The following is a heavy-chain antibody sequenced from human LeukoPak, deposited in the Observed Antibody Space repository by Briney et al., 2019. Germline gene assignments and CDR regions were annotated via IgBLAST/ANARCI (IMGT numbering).Heavy chain of an antibody. CDR3: ARVPYGDYAHWFDP. CDR2: INPNSGGT. V-gene: IGHV1-2*02. J-gene: IGHJ5*02. D-gene: IGHD4-17*01. CDR1: GYTFTGYY. Sequence: ASVKVSCKASGYTFTGYYMHWVRQAPGQGLEWMGWINPNSGGTNYAQKFQGRVTMTRDTSISTAYMELSRLRSDDTAVYYCARVPYGDYAHWFDPWGQGTLVTVSS.